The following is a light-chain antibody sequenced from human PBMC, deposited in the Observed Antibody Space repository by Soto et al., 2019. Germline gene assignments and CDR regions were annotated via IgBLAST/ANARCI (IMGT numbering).Light chain of an antibody. J-gene: IGLJ2*01. Sequence: QSALTQPASVSGSPGQSITISCTATSSDVGDYKYVSWYQQYTGKAPKLMIYEVFNRPSGVSNRFSGSKSDYTASLIISGLQAEDEADYYCSSYTSGSTLVFGGGTKLTVL. V-gene: IGLV2-14*01. CDR3: SSYTSGSTLV. CDR1: SSDVGDYKY. CDR2: EVF.